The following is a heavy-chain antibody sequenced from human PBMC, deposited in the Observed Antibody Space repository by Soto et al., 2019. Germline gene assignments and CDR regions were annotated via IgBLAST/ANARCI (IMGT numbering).Heavy chain of an antibody. V-gene: IGHV1-69*13. Sequence: SVKVSCKASGGTFSSYAISWVRQAPGQGLEWMGGIIPIFGTANYAQKFQGRVTITADESTSTAYMELSSLRSEDTAVYYCATGSGYPPYYSYGMDFWGQGTTVTVSS. CDR3: ATGSGYPPYYSYGMDF. CDR2: IIPIFGTA. CDR1: GGTFSSYA. J-gene: IGHJ6*02. D-gene: IGHD3-22*01.